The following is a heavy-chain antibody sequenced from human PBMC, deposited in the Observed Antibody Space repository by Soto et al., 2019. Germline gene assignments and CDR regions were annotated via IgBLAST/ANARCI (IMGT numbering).Heavy chain of an antibody. CDR2: IMPLFGTA. Sequence: GASVKVSCKASGDSSSSYAISWVRQAPVQGLEWMGWIMPLFGTANYAQKVQGRVTITADQFTSTVFMEMTSLRSEDTAVYYCARSSGGAFGIIIERSNWLAPWGQGSLVTVSS. CDR3: ARSSGGAFGIIIERSNWLAP. D-gene: IGHD3-16*02. V-gene: IGHV1-69*13. J-gene: IGHJ5*02. CDR1: GDSSSSYA.